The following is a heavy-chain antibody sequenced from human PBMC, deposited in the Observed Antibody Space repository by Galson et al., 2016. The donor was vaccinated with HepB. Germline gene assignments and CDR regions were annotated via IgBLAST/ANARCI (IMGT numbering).Heavy chain of an antibody. CDR3: AAVSPFDP. V-gene: IGHV4-39*07. J-gene: IGHJ5*02. D-gene: IGHD3-16*02. CDR2: IFFTGSA. CDR1: GGSINSRYSY. Sequence: ETLSLTCIVSGGSINSRYSYWGWIRQPPGKGLEWIGNIFFTGSASYNPALKNRVTISLDTSKNQFSLNLTSVTTADTAIYYCAAVSPFDPWGQGILVTVSS.